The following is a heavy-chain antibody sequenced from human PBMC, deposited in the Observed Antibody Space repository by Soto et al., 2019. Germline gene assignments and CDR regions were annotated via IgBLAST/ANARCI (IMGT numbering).Heavy chain of an antibody. CDR1: GYTFNTYA. J-gene: IGHJ6*03. Sequence: ASVKVSCKASGYTFNTYAMHWVRQAPGQRLEWTGWINAGNGHTEYLQKFQGRVTITTDISASTAYMELTSLTSDDTAVYYCAREPSIAAVVIQLYSYYYMYVWGEGTAVPVSS. V-gene: IGHV1-3*01. CDR3: AREPSIAAVVIQLYSYYYMYV. CDR2: INAGNGHT. D-gene: IGHD6-13*01.